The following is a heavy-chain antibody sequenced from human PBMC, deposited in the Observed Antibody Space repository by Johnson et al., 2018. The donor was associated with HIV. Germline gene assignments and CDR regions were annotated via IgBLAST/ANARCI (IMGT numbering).Heavy chain of an antibody. J-gene: IGHJ3*02. CDR2: IYSDGRT. Sequence: EVQLVESGGGLVQPGGSLRLSCTASGFVVNDNYMAWVRQAPGKGLEWVSVIYSDGRTYYADTVRGRFSISRDNSKNTLYLQMNSLRAEDTAVYYCARTPIRTSDTGAFDIWGQGTMVTVSS. CDR3: ARTPIRTSDTGAFDI. CDR1: GFVVNDNY. D-gene: IGHD2-15*01. V-gene: IGHV3-66*01.